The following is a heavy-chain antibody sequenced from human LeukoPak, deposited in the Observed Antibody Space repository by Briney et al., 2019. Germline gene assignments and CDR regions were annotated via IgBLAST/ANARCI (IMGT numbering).Heavy chain of an antibody. V-gene: IGHV3-21*01. CDR3: ARVPYSGYHFDY. CDR1: GFTFNSYS. CDR2: ISSSSSYI. D-gene: IGHD1-26*01. Sequence: GGPLRLFCAASGFTFNSYSINWVRQSPGKGLECVSSISSSSSYIKYADSVKGRFTISRDNAKNSLYLQMNSLRAEDTAVYYCARVPYSGYHFDYWGQGTLVTASS. J-gene: IGHJ4*02.